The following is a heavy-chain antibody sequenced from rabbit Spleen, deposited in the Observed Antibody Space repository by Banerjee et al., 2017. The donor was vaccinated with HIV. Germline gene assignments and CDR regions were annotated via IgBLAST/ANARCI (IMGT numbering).Heavy chain of an antibody. D-gene: IGHD1-1*01. J-gene: IGHJ4*01. CDR2: INTATGKA. Sequence: QEQLEESGGGLVKPEGSLTLTCKASGFSFSDRDVMCWVRQAPGKGLEWIACINTATGKAVYASWPKSRFTISKTSLTTVTLQITSLTASYTATYFCTRDLTCVIGWNFNLWGPGTLVTVS. V-gene: IGHV1S45*01. CDR1: GFSFSDRDV. CDR3: TRDLTCVIGWNFNL.